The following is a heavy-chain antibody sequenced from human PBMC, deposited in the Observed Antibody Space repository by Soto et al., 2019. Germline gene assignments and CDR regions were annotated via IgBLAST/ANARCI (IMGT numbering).Heavy chain of an antibody. J-gene: IGHJ3*02. V-gene: IGHV3-23*01. Sequence: EVQLLESGGGLVQPGGSLRLSCAASGFIFSNFAMNWVRQAPGKGLEWVSSISASGGSIKYADSVKGRFTISRDNSKNMVYLQVNSLKAEDTAVYYCAKTGVTTPGAFEIWGQGTVVTVSS. D-gene: IGHD2-8*01. CDR2: ISASGGSI. CDR3: AKTGVTTPGAFEI. CDR1: GFIFSNFA.